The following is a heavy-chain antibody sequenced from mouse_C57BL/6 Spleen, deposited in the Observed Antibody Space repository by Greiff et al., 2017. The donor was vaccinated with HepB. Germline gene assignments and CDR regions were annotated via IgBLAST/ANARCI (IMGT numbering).Heavy chain of an antibody. J-gene: IGHJ4*01. CDR2: IYPRSGNT. Sequence: SGAELARPGASVKLSCKASGYTFTSYGISWVKQRTGQGLEWIGEIYPRSGNTYYNEKFKGKATLTADKSSSTAYMELRSLTSEDSAVYFCAREKGGYYAMDYWGQGTSVTVSS. CDR3: AREKGGYYAMDY. V-gene: IGHV1-81*01. CDR1: GYTFTSYG.